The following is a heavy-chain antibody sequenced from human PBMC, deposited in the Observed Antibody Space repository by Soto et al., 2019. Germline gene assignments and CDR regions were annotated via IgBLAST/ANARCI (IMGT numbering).Heavy chain of an antibody. CDR2: ISGYNGDT. CDR1: GYTFTSYG. Sequence: QVQLVQTGGEVMQPGASVKVSCKTSGYTFTSYGISWVRQAPGQGLEWMGWISGYNGDTKYVQKFQGRVTLTTDTATNTADMEVRSMRSDDTAVYYCERDWVGDLAYWGQGTLVTVSS. CDR3: ERDWVGDLAY. V-gene: IGHV1-18*01. D-gene: IGHD4-17*01. J-gene: IGHJ4*02.